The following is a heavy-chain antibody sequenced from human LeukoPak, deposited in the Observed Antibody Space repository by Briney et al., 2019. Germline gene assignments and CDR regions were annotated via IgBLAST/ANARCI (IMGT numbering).Heavy chain of an antibody. Sequence: GGSLRLSCVASGFTFSSYSMNWVRQAPGKGLEWVSSISSSSSYIYYADSVKGRFTISRDNAKNSLYLQMNSLRAEDTAVYYCARDGEFLGYCSGGSCYKPLDYWGQGTLVTVSS. V-gene: IGHV3-21*01. D-gene: IGHD2-15*01. CDR1: GFTFSSYS. CDR3: ARDGEFLGYCSGGSCYKPLDY. J-gene: IGHJ4*02. CDR2: ISSSSSYI.